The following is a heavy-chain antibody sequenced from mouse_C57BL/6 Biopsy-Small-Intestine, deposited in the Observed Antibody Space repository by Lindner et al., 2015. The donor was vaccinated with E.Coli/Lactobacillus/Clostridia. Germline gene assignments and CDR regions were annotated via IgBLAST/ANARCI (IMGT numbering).Heavy chain of an antibody. CDR2: INTYTGSS. CDR3: ARDYHGSLKWVDY. CDR1: GYILTNYA. V-gene: IGHV9-3-1*01. J-gene: IGHJ3*01. D-gene: IGHD2-3*01. Sequence: VKVSCKTSGYILTNYALNWVRQVPGQGLEWVGWINTYTGSSTHAQGFTGRFVFSLDTSVSTAYLQITSLKAEDTAVCYCARDYHGSLKWVDYWGQGTLVTVS.